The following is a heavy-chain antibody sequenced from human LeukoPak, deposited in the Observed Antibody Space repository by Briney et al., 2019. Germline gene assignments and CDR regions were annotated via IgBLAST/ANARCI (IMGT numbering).Heavy chain of an antibody. D-gene: IGHD1-26*01. Sequence: SVKVSCKASGGTFSSYAISWVRQAPGQGLEWMGGIIPIFGTANYAQKFQGRVTITADESTSTAYMVLSSLRSEDTAVYYCAVRGWEVLLSHFDYWGQGTLVTVSS. CDR3: AVRGWEVLLSHFDY. V-gene: IGHV1-69*13. CDR2: IIPIFGTA. CDR1: GGTFSSYA. J-gene: IGHJ4*02.